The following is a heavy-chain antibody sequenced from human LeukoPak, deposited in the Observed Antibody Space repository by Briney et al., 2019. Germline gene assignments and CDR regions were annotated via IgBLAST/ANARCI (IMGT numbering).Heavy chain of an antibody. CDR2: INLSGTT. D-gene: IGHD1-26*01. Sequence: SETLSLTCAVYGGSFSGYYWSWIRQPPGQGLEWIGEINLSGTTNYNPSLKSRVTISADTSKNQFSLKLSSVTAADTAVYYCARDTGNFDVDYWGQGTLSPSPQ. CDR1: GGSFSGYY. V-gene: IGHV4-34*01. J-gene: IGHJ4*02. CDR3: ARDTGNFDVDY.